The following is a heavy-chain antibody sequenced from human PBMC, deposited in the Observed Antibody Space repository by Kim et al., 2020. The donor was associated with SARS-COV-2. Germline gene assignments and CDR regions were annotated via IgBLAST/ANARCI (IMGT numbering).Heavy chain of an antibody. Sequence: SETLSLTCTVSGGSISSSSYYWGWIRQPPGKGLEWIGSIYYSGSTYYNPSLKSRVTISVDTSKNQFSLRLSSVTAADTAVYYCAGRWMADRGSDKGNYY. CDR2: IYYSGST. V-gene: IGHV4-39*01. CDR3: AGRWMADRGSDKGNYY. D-gene: IGHD2-15*01. J-gene: IGHJ6*01. CDR1: GGSISSSSYY.